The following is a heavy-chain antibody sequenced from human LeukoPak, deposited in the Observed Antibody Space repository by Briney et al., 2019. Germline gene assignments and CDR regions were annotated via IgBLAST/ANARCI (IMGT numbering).Heavy chain of an antibody. D-gene: IGHD3-22*01. Sequence: GGSLRLSCEASGLTFSNYAMSWVRQAPGKGLEWVSAISGSGDSTHYADSARGRFTISRDNSKNKLYLQMNSLRVEDTAVYYCAKDRDISGRWAVPWGQGTLFTVSS. CDR2: ISGSGDST. CDR3: AKDRDISGRWAVP. J-gene: IGHJ5*02. V-gene: IGHV3-23*01. CDR1: GLTFSNYA.